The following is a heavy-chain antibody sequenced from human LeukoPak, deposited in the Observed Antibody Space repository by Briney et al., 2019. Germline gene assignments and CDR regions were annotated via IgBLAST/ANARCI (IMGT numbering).Heavy chain of an antibody. V-gene: IGHV3-23*01. CDR2: ISGSGGTT. D-gene: IGHD3-22*01. Sequence: GGSLRLSCAASGFTFNNYAMSWVRQAPGKGLEWVSTISGSGGTTYYADSVKGRFTISRDNSKNTLDLQMNSLSAEDTAVYYCAKEAPYYFDSSGLYWGQGTLVTVSS. CDR3: AKEAPYYFDSSGLY. J-gene: IGHJ4*02. CDR1: GFTFNNYA.